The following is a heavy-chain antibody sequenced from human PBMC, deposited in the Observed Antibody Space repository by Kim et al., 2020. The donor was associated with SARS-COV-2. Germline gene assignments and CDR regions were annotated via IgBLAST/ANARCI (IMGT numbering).Heavy chain of an antibody. D-gene: IGHD2-2*01. CDR3: AKDFVVVPAAILYYGMDV. Sequence: GGSLRLSCAASGFTFSSYGMHWVRQVPGKGLEWVAVISYDGSNKYYADSVKGRFTISRDNSKNTLYLQMNSLRAEDTAVYYCAKDFVVVPAAILYYGMDVWGQGTTVTVSS. J-gene: IGHJ6*02. CDR2: ISYDGSNK. V-gene: IGHV3-30*18. CDR1: GFTFSSYG.